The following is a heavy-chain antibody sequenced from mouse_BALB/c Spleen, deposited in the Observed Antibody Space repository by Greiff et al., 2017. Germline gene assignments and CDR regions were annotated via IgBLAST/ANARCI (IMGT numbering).Heavy chain of an antibody. Sequence: EVQVVESGGGLVQPGGSLKLSCAASGFTFSSYTMSWVRQTPEKRLEWVAYISNGGGSTYYPDTVKGRFTISRDNAKNTLYLQMSSLKSEDTAMYYCARRGYGTYAMDYWGQGTSVTVSS. CDR1: GFTFSSYT. CDR2: ISNGGGST. J-gene: IGHJ4*01. CDR3: ARRGYGTYAMDY. V-gene: IGHV5-12-2*01. D-gene: IGHD1-1*01.